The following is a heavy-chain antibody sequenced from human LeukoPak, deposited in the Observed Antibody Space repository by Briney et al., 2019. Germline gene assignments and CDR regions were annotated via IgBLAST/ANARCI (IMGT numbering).Heavy chain of an antibody. V-gene: IGHV3-23*01. D-gene: IGHD3-10*01. CDR1: GFTFSSHW. CDR3: ANQPYGSGSYPDDY. CDR2: ISGSGGST. J-gene: IGHJ4*02. Sequence: GGSLRLSCAASGFTFSSHWMSWVRQAPGKGLEWVSGISGSGGSTYYADSVKGRFTISRDNSKNTLYLQMSSLRAEDTAVYYCANQPYGSGSYPDDYWGQGTLVTVSS.